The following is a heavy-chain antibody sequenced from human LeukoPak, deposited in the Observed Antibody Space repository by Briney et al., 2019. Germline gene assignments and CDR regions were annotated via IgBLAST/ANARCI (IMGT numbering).Heavy chain of an antibody. Sequence: GGSLRLSCAASGFTLSTYEMTWVRQAPGKGLEWISFITSSGSSTFYADSVKGRFTIFRDTAKNSLFLQMNNLRGEDTAVYYCARDISSSTRAFDIWGQGTMVTVS. CDR3: ARDISSSTRAFDI. J-gene: IGHJ3*02. CDR1: GFTLSTYE. D-gene: IGHD2-15*01. CDR2: ITSSGSST. V-gene: IGHV3-48*03.